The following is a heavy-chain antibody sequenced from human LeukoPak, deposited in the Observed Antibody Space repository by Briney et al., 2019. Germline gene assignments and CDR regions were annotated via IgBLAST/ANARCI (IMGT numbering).Heavy chain of an antibody. CDR3: ARGGSVLRYFDWLYQHDY. J-gene: IGHJ4*02. D-gene: IGHD3-9*01. CDR2: INHSGST. CDR1: GGSFSGYY. V-gene: IGHV4-34*01. Sequence: KTSETLSLTCAVYGGSFSGYYWSWIRQPPGKGLEWIGEINHSGSTNYNPSLKSRVTISVDTSKNQFSLKLSSVTAADTAVYYCARGGSVLRYFDWLYQHDYWGQGTLVTVSS.